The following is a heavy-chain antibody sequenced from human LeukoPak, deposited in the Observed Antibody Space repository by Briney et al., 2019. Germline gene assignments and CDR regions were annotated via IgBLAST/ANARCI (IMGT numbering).Heavy chain of an antibody. Sequence: GGSLRLSCAASGFTFSDYYMSWIRQAPGKGLEWVSYISSSGSTIYYADSVKGRSTISRDNAKNSLYLQMNSLRAEDTAVYFCVTVQAAVPGVFDYFDYWGQGTLVTVSS. CDR1: GFTFSDYY. D-gene: IGHD2-2*01. J-gene: IGHJ4*02. V-gene: IGHV3-11*04. CDR2: ISSSGSTI. CDR3: VTVQAAVPGVFDYFDY.